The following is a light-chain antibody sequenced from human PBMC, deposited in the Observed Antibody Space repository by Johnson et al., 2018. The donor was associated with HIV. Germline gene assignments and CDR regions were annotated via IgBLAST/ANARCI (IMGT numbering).Light chain of an antibody. CDR1: SSNIGNNY. J-gene: IGLJ1*01. CDR3: GTWDSSLSAGGV. CDR2: DNN. V-gene: IGLV1-51*01. Sequence: QSVLTQPPSVSAAPGQKVTISCSGSSSNIGNNYVSWYQQLPGTAPKLLIYDNNKRPSGVPDRFSGSKSGTSAPLGITGLKTGDEADYYCGTWDSSLSAGGVFGTGTKVTVL.